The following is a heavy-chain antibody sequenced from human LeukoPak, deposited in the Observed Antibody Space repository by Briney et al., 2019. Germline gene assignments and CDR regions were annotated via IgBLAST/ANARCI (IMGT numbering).Heavy chain of an antibody. CDR1: GFTFSSYW. CDR3: ARVLPSIVATELDY. J-gene: IGHJ4*02. D-gene: IGHD5-12*01. Sequence: PGGSLRLSCAASGFTFSSYWMHWVRHAPRKGLVWVSRINSDGSSTSYADSVKGRFTISRDNAKNTLYLQMNSLRAEDTAVYYCARVLPSIVATELDYWGQGTLVTVSS. V-gene: IGHV3-74*01. CDR2: INSDGSST.